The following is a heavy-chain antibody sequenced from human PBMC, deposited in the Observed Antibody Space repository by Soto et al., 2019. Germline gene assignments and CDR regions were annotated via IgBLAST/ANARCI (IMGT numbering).Heavy chain of an antibody. V-gene: IGHV1-18*01. Sequence: WARQAPGQWLEWMGWISAYNGNTNYAQKLQGRVTMTTDTSKSKAYMELRSLRSDDTAVYYCPRAISEREPDYWGQATLVT. D-gene: IGHD1-26*01. CDR2: ISAYNGNT. J-gene: IGHJ4*02. CDR3: PRAISEREPDY.